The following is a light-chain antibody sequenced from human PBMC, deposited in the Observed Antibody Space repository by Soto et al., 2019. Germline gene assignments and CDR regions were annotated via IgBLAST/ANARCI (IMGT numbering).Light chain of an antibody. CDR2: AAS. J-gene: IGKJ2*01. Sequence: DLQMTQSPSSLSASVGDRVTITCRASQSISSYLNWYQQKPGKAPKLLIYAASSLQSGVPSMFSGSGSGTDFTLTISSLQPEDFATYYCQQSYSTPPYTFGQGTKLEIK. CDR1: QSISSY. CDR3: QQSYSTPPYT. V-gene: IGKV1-39*01.